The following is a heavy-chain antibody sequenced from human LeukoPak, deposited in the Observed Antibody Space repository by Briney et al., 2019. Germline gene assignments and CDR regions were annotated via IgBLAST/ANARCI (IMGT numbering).Heavy chain of an antibody. CDR3: ARGGRDGMDV. D-gene: IGHD3-10*01. Sequence: GASVKGSCKASGYSFTSSGFTWARRAPGQGLEWMGWVSAYDGSTNYAQKIRGRVTMTTDASKNTVYMELRSLRFDDTAVYYCARGGRDGMDVWGQGTTVTVSS. V-gene: IGHV1-18*01. CDR1: GYSFTSSG. J-gene: IGHJ6*02. CDR2: VSAYDGST.